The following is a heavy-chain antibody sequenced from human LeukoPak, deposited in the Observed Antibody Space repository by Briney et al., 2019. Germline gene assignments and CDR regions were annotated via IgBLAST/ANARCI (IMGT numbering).Heavy chain of an antibody. CDR3: AKDSSGWYENDY. V-gene: IGHV3-23*01. J-gene: IGHJ4*02. D-gene: IGHD6-19*01. Sequence: PGGSLRLSCAASGFTFSSYAMSWVRQAPGKGLEGVSAISGSGGSTYYADSVKGRFTISRDNSKNTLYLQMNSLRAEDTAVYYCAKDSSGWYENDYWGQGTLVTVSS. CDR2: ISGSGGST. CDR1: GFTFSSYA.